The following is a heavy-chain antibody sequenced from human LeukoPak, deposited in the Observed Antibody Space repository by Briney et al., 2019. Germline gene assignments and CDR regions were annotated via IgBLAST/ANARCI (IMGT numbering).Heavy chain of an antibody. J-gene: IGHJ3*02. D-gene: IGHD3-10*01. V-gene: IGHV1-58*01. CDR1: GFTFTSSA. Sequence: SVTVSCKASGFTFTSSAVQWVRQARGQRLEWIGWIVVGSGDTNSAQKFQERVTITRDTSTRTAYMELSSLRSEDTAVYYCGADSMPRGVFSYAFDIWGQGTMVTVSS. CDR3: GADSMPRGVFSYAFDI. CDR2: IVVGSGDT.